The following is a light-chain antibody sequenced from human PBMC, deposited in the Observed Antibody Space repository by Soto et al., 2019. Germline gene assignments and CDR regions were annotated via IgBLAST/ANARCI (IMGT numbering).Light chain of an antibody. V-gene: IGLV6-57*04. J-gene: IGLJ2*01. CDR1: SGSIASNY. CDR2: ENN. Sequence: NFMLTQPHSVSESPGKTVTISCTRSSGSIASNYVQWYQQRPGSAPTTVIYENNQRPSGVPDRFSGSIDSSSNSASLTISGLQTEDEADYYCQSYDSSNPVVFGGGTQLTVL. CDR3: QSYDSSNPVV.